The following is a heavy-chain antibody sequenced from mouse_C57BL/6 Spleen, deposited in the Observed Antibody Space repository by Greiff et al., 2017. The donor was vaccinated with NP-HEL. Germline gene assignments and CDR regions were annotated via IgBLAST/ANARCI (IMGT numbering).Heavy chain of an antibody. CDR1: GFSLTSYG. D-gene: IGHD2-4*01. CDR3: AKNCDDYDVEDYAMDY. CDR2: IWRGGST. V-gene: IGHV2-5*01. J-gene: IGHJ4*01. Sequence: QVQLQQSGPGLVQPSQSLSITCTVSGFSLTSYGVHWVRQSPGKGLEWLGVIWRGGSTDYNAAFMSRLSITKDNSKSQVFFKMNSLQADDTAIYYCAKNCDDYDVEDYAMDYWGQGTSVTVSS.